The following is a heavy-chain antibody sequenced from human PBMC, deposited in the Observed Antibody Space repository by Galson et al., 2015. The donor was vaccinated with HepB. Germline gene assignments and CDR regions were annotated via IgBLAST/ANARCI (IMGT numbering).Heavy chain of an antibody. Sequence: LSLTCAVYGGSFSAYYWSWIRQPPGQGLEWIGEINHSGSTDYNPSLKSRVTISVDTSKNQFSLKLSSVTAADTAVYYCARVVMDTAMVPYYFDYWGQGTLVTVSS. CDR1: GGSFSAYY. D-gene: IGHD5-18*01. J-gene: IGHJ4*02. CDR3: ARVVMDTAMVPYYFDY. CDR2: INHSGST. V-gene: IGHV4-34*01.